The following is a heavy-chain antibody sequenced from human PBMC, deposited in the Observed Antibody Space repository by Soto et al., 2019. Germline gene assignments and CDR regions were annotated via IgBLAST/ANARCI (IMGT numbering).Heavy chain of an antibody. Sequence: PSETLSLTCTVSGGSISSGDYYWSWIRQPPGKGLEWIGYIYYSGSTYYNPSLKSRVTISVDTSKNQFSLKLSSVTAADTAVYYCARANSGYYDSSGLDYWGQGTLVTAPQ. V-gene: IGHV4-30-4*01. J-gene: IGHJ4*02. D-gene: IGHD3-22*01. CDR3: ARANSGYYDSSGLDY. CDR1: GGSISSGDYY. CDR2: IYYSGST.